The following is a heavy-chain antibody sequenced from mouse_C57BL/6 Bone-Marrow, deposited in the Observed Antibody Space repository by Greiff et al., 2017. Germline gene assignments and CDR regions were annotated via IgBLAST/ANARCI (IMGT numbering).Heavy chain of an antibody. D-gene: IGHD1-1*01. CDR3: ARDTTVVEEFAY. V-gene: IGHV1-54*01. J-gene: IGHJ3*01. CDR1: GYAFTNYL. Sequence: VQLQQSGAELVRPGTSVKVSCKASGYAFTNYLIEWVKQRPGQGLEWIGVINPGSGGTNYNEKFKGKATLTADKSSSTAYMQLSSLTSEDSAVYFCARDTTVVEEFAYWGQGTLVTVSA. CDR2: INPGSGGT.